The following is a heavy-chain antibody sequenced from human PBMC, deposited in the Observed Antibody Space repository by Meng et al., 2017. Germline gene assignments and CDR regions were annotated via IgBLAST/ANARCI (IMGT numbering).Heavy chain of an antibody. D-gene: IGHD2-15*01. J-gene: IGHJ4*02. V-gene: IGHV1-3*01. Sequence: GQLVQSGAEVKGPGASVKVSCKASGYTFTSYAMHWVRQAPGRSLEWMGWLNAGNGDTKYSQKFQGRVTITRDSSASTAYMELSSLRSEDTAIYYCARDSCTGGICYRGSFDYWAQGTLVTVSS. CDR2: LNAGNGDT. CDR3: ARDSCTGGICYRGSFDY. CDR1: GYTFTSYA.